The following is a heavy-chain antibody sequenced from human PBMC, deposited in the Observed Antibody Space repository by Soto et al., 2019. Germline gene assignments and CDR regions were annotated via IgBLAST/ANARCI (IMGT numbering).Heavy chain of an antibody. CDR3: ASSGYCTNGVCYTLIDP. V-gene: IGHV4-59*01. CDR2: IYYSGST. CDR1: GGSISSYY. D-gene: IGHD2-8*01. J-gene: IGHJ5*02. Sequence: PSETLSLTCTVSGGSISSYYWSWIRQPPGKGLEWIGYIYYSGSTNYNPSLKSRVTISVDTSKNQFSLKLSSVTAADTAVYYCASSGYCTNGVCYTLIDPWGQGTLVTVPS.